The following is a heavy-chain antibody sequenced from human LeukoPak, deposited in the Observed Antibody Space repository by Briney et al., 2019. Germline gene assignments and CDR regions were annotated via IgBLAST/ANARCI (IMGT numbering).Heavy chain of an antibody. CDR3: VRDRAEGRAWVEFDP. CDR2: VYSDGVT. J-gene: IGHJ5*02. V-gene: IGHV3-66*02. CDR1: GFAVSSYG. Sequence: GGSLRLSCAASGFAVSSYGMSWVRQAPGKGPEWVSLVYSDGVTRYADSVQGRFTISRDNSKNTVYLQMNNLRVEDTAVYHCVRDRAEGRAWVEFDPWGQGILVTVSS.